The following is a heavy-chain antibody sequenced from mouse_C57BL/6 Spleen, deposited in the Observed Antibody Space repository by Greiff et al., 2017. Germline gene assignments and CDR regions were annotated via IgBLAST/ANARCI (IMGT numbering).Heavy chain of an antibody. Sequence: QVQLQQPGAELVRPGTSVKLSCKASGYTFTSYWMHWVKQRPGQGLEWIGVIDPSDSYTNYNQKFKGKATLTVDTSSSTAYMQLSSLTSEDSAVYYCAAGLRRGFDYWGQGTTLTVSS. CDR2: IDPSDSYT. V-gene: IGHV1-59*01. CDR1: GYTFTSYW. D-gene: IGHD2-4*01. CDR3: AAGLRRGFDY. J-gene: IGHJ2*01.